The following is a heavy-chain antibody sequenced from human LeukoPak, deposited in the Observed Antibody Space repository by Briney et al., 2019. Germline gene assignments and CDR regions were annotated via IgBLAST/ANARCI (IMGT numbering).Heavy chain of an antibody. J-gene: IGHJ6*02. D-gene: IGHD1-26*01. V-gene: IGHV3-74*01. Sequence: GGSLRLSCAASGFTFSSYWMHWVRQAPGKGLVWVSRINSDGSSTSYADSVKGRFTISRDNAKNTLYLQMNGLRAEDTAVYYCARERVGASMDVWGQGTTVTVSS. CDR3: ARERVGASMDV. CDR2: INSDGSST. CDR1: GFTFSSYW.